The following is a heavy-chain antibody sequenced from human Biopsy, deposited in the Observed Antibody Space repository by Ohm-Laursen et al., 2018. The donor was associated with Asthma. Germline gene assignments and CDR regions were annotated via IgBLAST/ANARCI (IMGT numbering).Heavy chain of an antibody. CDR3: ARRWRSYDSSNYYLDQ. D-gene: IGHD3-22*01. J-gene: IGHJ4*02. V-gene: IGHV4-4*01. CDR2: IYHLGNA. CDR1: GGSISVSNW. Sequence: PGTLSLTCYVSGGSISVSNWWSWVRQPPGRGLEWIGQIYHLGNANYNPSLKSRVTMSVDKSKNQFSLELTSVTAADTAVYFCARRWRSYDSSNYYLDQWGQGTLVTVSS.